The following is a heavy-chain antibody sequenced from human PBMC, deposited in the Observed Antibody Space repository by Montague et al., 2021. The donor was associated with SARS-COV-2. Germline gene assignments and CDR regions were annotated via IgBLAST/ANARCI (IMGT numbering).Heavy chain of an antibody. CDR3: ARIQRWREYYFDF. CDR1: GFSLSNTRMS. CDR2: INWDDDE. D-gene: IGHD3-3*01. V-gene: IGHV2-70*01. Sequence: PALVKPTQTLTLTCTFSGFSLSNTRMSVGWIRQPPGKALEWLALINWDDDEYYNPSLRTRLTISKDTSKNQVVLVMTNMDPMDTGTYYRARIQRWREYYFDFWGQGALVVVSS. J-gene: IGHJ4*02.